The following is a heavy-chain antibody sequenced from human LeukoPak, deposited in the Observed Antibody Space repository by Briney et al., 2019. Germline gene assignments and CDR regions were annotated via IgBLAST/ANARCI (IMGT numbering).Heavy chain of an antibody. D-gene: IGHD3-16*01. J-gene: IGHJ4*02. CDR2: TSWNSGSI. V-gene: IGHV3-9*01. CDR3: AKDGGRRLRYLDY. CDR1: GFTFDDYA. Sequence: GGSLRLSCAASGFTFDDYAMQWVRQAPGKGLEWVSGTSWNSGSIGYADSVKGRFTISRDNAKNSLYLQMNSLRAEDTALYYCAKDGGRRLRYLDYWGQGTLVTVSS.